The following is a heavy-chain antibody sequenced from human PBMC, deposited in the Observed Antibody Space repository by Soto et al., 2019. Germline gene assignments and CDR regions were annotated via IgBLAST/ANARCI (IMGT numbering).Heavy chain of an antibody. J-gene: IGHJ6*02. CDR3: ARGRFLEWLDNTAPMDV. CDR2: IYTSGST. V-gene: IGHV4-4*07. CDR1: GGSISSYY. D-gene: IGHD3-3*01. Sequence: PSETLSLTCTVSGGSISSYYWIWIRQPAGKGLEWIGRIYTSGSTNYNPSLKSRVTMSVDTSKNQFSLKLSSVTAADTAVYYCARGRFLEWLDNTAPMDVWGQGTTVTVSS.